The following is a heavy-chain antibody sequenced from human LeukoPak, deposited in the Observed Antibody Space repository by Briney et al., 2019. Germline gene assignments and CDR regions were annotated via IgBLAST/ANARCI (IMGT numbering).Heavy chain of an antibody. Sequence: SETLSLTCAVYGGSFSGYYWSWIRQPPGKGLEWIGEINHSGSTNYNPSLKSRVTISVDTSKNQFSLKLSSATAADTAVYYCAREHDYSNYEKIYYFDYWGQGTLVTVSS. J-gene: IGHJ4*02. V-gene: IGHV4-34*01. CDR2: INHSGST. CDR1: GGSFSGYY. CDR3: AREHDYSNYEKIYYFDY. D-gene: IGHD4-11*01.